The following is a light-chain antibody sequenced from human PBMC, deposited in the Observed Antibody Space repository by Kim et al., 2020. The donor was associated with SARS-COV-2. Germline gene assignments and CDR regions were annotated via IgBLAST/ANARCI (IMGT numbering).Light chain of an antibody. V-gene: IGLV2-14*03. CDR3: NSYVVSTTSYV. CDR1: SSDIGDYNS. CDR2: DVS. J-gene: IGLJ1*01. Sequence: QSALTQPASVSGSPGQSITISCTGSSSDIGDYNSVSWYQQRSGEAPKLLIYDVSYRPSGVSHRFSASKSATTASLTISGLQPEDEADYYCNSYVVSTTSYVFGTGTKVTVL.